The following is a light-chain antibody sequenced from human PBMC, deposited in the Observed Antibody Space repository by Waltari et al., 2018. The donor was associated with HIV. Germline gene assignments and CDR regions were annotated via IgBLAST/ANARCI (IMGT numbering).Light chain of an antibody. Sequence: QSALTQPASVSGSPGQSIAIACTGTTSDVGGYNYVSWFQQHPDEAPKLIIYDVSERPSSISDLFSGSKSANTASLTISGLQPEDEADYYCSSFTSDFTFVFGTGTRVTVL. V-gene: IGLV2-14*01. CDR2: DVS. CDR1: TSDVGGYNY. J-gene: IGLJ1*01. CDR3: SSFTSDFTFV.